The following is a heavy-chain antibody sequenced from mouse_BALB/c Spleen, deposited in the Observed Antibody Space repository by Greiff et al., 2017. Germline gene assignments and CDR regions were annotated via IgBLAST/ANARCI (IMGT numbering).Heavy chain of an antibody. CDR1: GFTFSSYT. CDR3: TRIYEHAMDY. V-gene: IGHV5-6-4*01. Sequence: EVQGVESGGGLVKPGGSLKLSCAASGFTFSSYTMSWVRQTPEKRLEWVATISSGGSYTYYPDSVKGRFTISRDNAKNTLYLQMSSLKSEDTAMYYCTRIYEHAMDYWGQGTSVTVSS. D-gene: IGHD2-3*01. J-gene: IGHJ4*01. CDR2: ISSGGSYT.